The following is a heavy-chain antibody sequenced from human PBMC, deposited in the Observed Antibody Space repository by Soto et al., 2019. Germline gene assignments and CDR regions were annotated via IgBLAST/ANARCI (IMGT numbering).Heavy chain of an antibody. Sequence: EVQLVESGGGLVKPGGSLRLSCAASGFSISSYGMNWARQAPGKGLEWVSSISSGSDYIFYADSVKGRFTISRDNAKNSRFVKMSSLTAEDTAVYYCARSPVGDAFNVWGQGTVVTVSS. CDR2: ISSGSDYI. D-gene: IGHD3-10*01. V-gene: IGHV3-21*01. CDR1: GFSISSYG. J-gene: IGHJ3*01. CDR3: ARSPVGDAFNV.